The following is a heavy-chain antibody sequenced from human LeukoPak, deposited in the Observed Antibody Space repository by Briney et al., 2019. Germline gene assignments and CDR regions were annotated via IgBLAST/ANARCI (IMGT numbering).Heavy chain of an antibody. CDR2: ISGSGGST. V-gene: IGHV3-23*01. CDR1: GFTFSSYA. D-gene: IGHD1/OR15-1a*01. J-gene: IGHJ4*02. CDR3: AKDHSVTGTADY. Sequence: PGGSLRLSCAASGFTFSSYAMSWVRQAPGKGLEWVSAISGSGGSTYYADSVRGRFTISRDNSKNTLYLQMNSLTAEDTAVYYCAKDHSVTGTADYWGQGTLVTVSS.